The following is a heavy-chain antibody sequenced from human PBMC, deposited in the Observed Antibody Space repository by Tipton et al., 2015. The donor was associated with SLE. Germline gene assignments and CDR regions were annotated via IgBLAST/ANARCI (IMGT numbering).Heavy chain of an antibody. V-gene: IGHV1-18*01. J-gene: IGHJ4*02. CDR2: ISTFNGNT. CDR1: GYIFTRHG. D-gene: IGHD2-8*01. CDR3: ARYMYGVNLGGFDY. Sequence: QSGAEVKKPGASVKVSCEASGYIFTRHGITWVRQAPGQGLEWMGWISTFNGNTNYAQKVQGRVTMTTDTSTSTAYLELKSLRSDDTAVYYCARYMYGVNLGGFDYWGQGALVTVSS.